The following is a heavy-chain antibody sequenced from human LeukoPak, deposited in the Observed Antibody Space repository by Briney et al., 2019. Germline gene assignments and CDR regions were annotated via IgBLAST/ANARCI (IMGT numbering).Heavy chain of an antibody. Sequence: ASVKVSCKASGGTFSSYAISWVRQAPGQGLEWMGGIIPIFGTANYAQRFQGRVTITADKSTSTAYMELSSLRSEDTAVYYCARYPTGYYHDSSGYLDYWGQGTLVTVSS. CDR2: IIPIFGTA. J-gene: IGHJ4*02. D-gene: IGHD3-22*01. V-gene: IGHV1-69*06. CDR1: GGTFSSYA. CDR3: ARYPTGYYHDSSGYLDY.